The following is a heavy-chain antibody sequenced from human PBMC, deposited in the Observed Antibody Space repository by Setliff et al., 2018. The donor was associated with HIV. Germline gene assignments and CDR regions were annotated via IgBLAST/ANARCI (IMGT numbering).Heavy chain of an antibody. CDR3: TRELNGHTSSHYYSGLDV. Sequence: PGGSLRLSCAASGFTFSSYTMNWVRQAPGKGLEWVSSISSSSYYIYYADSVKGRFTISRENAKNSLYLQMNNVRAGDTAVYYCTRELNGHTSSHYYSGLDVWGQGTTVTVSS. V-gene: IGHV3-21*06. CDR1: GFTFSSYT. D-gene: IGHD6-6*01. CDR2: ISSSSYYI. J-gene: IGHJ6*02.